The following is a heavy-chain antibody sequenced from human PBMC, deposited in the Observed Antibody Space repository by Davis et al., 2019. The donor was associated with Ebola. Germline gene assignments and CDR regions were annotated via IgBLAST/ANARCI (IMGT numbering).Heavy chain of an antibody. V-gene: IGHV1-2*02. D-gene: IGHD4-17*01. CDR2: IKPSSGGT. CDR1: GYSFTGYY. J-gene: IGHJ4*02. CDR3: ARDAVGDNILKLDY. Sequence: ASVNVSCMASGYSFTGYYLHWVRQVPGQGLEWRGWIKPSSGGTTYAQKFQGRVTMTSDTSTGTVYMELLRLMSDDTAVYYCARDAVGDNILKLDYWGQGTLVTVSS.